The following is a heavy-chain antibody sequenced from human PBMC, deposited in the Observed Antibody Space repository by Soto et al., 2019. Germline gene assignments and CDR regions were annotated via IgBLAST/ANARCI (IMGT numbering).Heavy chain of an antibody. CDR3: ARVGGSNGVRAFDI. D-gene: IGHD3-16*01. V-gene: IGHV1-69*01. CDR2: IIPIFGTA. CDR1: GGTFSSYA. J-gene: IGHJ3*02. Sequence: QVPLVQSGAEVKKPGSSVKVSCKASGGTFSSYAISWVRQAPGQGLAWMGGIIPIFGTANYAQKFQGRVTITADESTSTAYMELSSLRSEDTAVYYCARVGGSNGVRAFDIWGQGTMVTVSS.